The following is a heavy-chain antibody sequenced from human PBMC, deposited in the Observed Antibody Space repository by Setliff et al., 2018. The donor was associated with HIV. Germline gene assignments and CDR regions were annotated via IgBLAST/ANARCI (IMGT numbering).Heavy chain of an antibody. CDR2: IYNSVTT. V-gene: IGHV4-59*01. J-gene: IGHJ1*01. Sequence: SETLSLTCIVSGASISSNTWSWIRQAPGKGLQWIGFIYNSVTTNYNPSLKSRVTISLDTSKNQFSLKLSSVTAADTAVYYCARAGYYGSTSYWEYFQHWGQGTLVTVSS. D-gene: IGHD3-22*01. CDR1: GASISSNT. CDR3: ARAGYYGSTSYWEYFQH.